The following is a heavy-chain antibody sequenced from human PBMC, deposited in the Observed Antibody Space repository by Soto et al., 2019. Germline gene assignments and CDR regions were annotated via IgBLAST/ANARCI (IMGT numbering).Heavy chain of an antibody. CDR3: AREKRFGGVPRWCYP. CDR2: IYYSGST. Sequence: SETLSLTCTVSGGSISSGDYYWSWIRQPPGKGLEWIGYIYYSGSTYYNPSLKSRVTISVDTSKNQFSLKLSSVTASDTAVYYCAREKRFGGVPRWCYPWGQGTLVTV. J-gene: IGHJ5*02. CDR1: GGSISSGDYY. V-gene: IGHV4-30-4*01. D-gene: IGHD3-16*01.